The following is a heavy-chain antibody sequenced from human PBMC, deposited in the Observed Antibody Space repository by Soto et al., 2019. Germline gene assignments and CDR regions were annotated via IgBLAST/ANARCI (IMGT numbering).Heavy chain of an antibody. J-gene: IGHJ3*02. CDR1: GFTLSMYW. Sequence: EVQLEESGGGLVQPGGSLRLSCAASGFTLSMYWLTWVRQAPGRGLEWVANIKQDGSTKSYLDSVRGRFTISRDNVRNSLYLQMDSLRAEDTALYYCARDVSPGSSSLYLDAFDIWGQGTMVIVSS. V-gene: IGHV3-7*05. D-gene: IGHD3-3*02. CDR2: IKQDGSTK. CDR3: ARDVSPGSSSLYLDAFDI.